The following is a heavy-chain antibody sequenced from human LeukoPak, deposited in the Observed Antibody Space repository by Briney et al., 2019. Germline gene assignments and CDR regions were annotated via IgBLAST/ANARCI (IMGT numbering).Heavy chain of an antibody. CDR2: ISGSGGST. D-gene: IGHD6-13*01. V-gene: IGHV3-23*01. Sequence: GGSLRLSCAASGFTFSSSAMSWVRQAPGKGLEWVSVISGSGGSTYYADSVKGRFTISRDNSKNTLYLQMNSLRAEDTAVYYCAKDYSSSWYYFDYWGQGTLVTVSS. CDR1: GFTFSSSA. CDR3: AKDYSSSWYYFDY. J-gene: IGHJ4*02.